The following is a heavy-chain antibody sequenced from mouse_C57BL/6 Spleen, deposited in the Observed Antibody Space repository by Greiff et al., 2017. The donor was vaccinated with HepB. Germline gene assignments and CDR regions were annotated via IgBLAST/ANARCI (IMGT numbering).Heavy chain of an antibody. Sequence: QVQLKESGPELVKPGASVKISCKASGYAFSSSWMNWVKQRPGKGLEWIGRIYPGDGDTNYNGKFKGKATLTADKSSSTAYMQLSSLTSEDSAVYFCAREGTHWYFDVWGTGTTVTVSS. CDR2: IYPGDGDT. CDR3: AREGTHWYFDV. CDR1: GYAFSSSW. V-gene: IGHV1-82*01. D-gene: IGHD2-14*01. J-gene: IGHJ1*03.